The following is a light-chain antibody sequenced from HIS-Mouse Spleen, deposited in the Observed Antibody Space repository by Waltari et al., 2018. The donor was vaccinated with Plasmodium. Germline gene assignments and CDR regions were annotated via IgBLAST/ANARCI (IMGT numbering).Light chain of an antibody. CDR2: EVS. CDR1: SRAAGRSTY. V-gene: IGLV2-8*01. CDR3: SSYAGSNNLV. J-gene: IGLJ2*01. Sequence: QSALTQPPPASGPPGQSVTLSCTGTSRAAGRSTYVSWYQQHPGKAPKLMIYEVSKRPSGVPDRFSGSKSGNTASLTVSGLQAEDEADYYCSSYAGSNNLVFGGGTKLTVL.